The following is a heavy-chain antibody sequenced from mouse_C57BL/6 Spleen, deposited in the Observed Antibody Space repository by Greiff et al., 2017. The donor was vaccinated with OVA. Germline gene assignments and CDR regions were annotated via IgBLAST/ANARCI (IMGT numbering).Heavy chain of an antibody. CDR1: GYTFTSYW. D-gene: IGHD2-4*01. J-gene: IGHJ3*01. CDR2: IHPNSGST. Sequence: QVHVKQPGAELVKPGASVKLSCKASGYTFTSYWMHWVKQRPGQGLEWIGMIHPNSGSTNYNEKFKSKATLTVDKSSSTAYMQLSSLTSEDSAVYYCAIIYYDYDAAWFAYWGQGTLVTVSA. V-gene: IGHV1-64*01. CDR3: AIIYYDYDAAWFAY.